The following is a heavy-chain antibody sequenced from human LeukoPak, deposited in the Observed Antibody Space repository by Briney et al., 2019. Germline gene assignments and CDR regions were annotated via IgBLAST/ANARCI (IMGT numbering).Heavy chain of an antibody. J-gene: IGHJ4*02. V-gene: IGHV3-9*01. CDR1: GFTFGDYA. CDR3: AKDGKTGGYSYGSLDY. Sequence: LGGSLRLSCAASGFTFGDYAMHWVRQAPGKGLEWVSGISWNSGSIGYADSVKGRFTISRDNAKNSLYLQMNSLRAEDTALYYCAKDGKTGGYSYGSLDYWGQGTLVTVSS. CDR2: ISWNSGSI. D-gene: IGHD5-18*01.